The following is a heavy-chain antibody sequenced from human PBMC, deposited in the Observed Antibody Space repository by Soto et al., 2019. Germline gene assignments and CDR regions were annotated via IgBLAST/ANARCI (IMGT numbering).Heavy chain of an antibody. J-gene: IGHJ4*02. V-gene: IGHV3-30*18. CDR1: GFTFNSYG. D-gene: IGHD3-10*01. Sequence: PGGSPRLSCAAPGFTFNSYGMHWVRPASSKGLEWVAVISYDGSNKYYADSVKGRFTISRDNSKNTLYLQMNSLRAEDTAVYYCAKEGWVNLRSPLVHWGQGTLVTVSS. CDR2: ISYDGSNK. CDR3: AKEGWVNLRSPLVH.